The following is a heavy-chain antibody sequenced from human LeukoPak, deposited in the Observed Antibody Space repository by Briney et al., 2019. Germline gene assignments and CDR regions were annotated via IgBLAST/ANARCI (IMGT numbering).Heavy chain of an antibody. Sequence: GASVEVSCKASGYTFTSYDINWVRQATGQGLEWMGWMNPNSGNTGYAQKFQGRVTMTRNTSISTAYMELSSLRSEDTAVYYCARGRVADTGWFDPWGQGTLVTVSS. CDR1: GYTFTSYD. CDR3: ARGRVADTGWFDP. D-gene: IGHD6-19*01. J-gene: IGHJ5*02. V-gene: IGHV1-8*01. CDR2: MNPNSGNT.